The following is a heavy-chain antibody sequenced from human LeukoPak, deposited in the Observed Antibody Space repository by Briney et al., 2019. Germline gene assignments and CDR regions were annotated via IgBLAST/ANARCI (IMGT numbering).Heavy chain of an antibody. Sequence: SETLSLTCTVSGGSISSYYWSWIRQPPGKGLEWIGYIYYSGSTNYNPSLKSRVTISVDTSKNQFSLKLSSVTAADTAVYYCARSRKVRGVIKGYQPYDYWGQGTLVTVSS. V-gene: IGHV4-59*12. CDR2: IYYSGST. CDR1: GGSISSYY. J-gene: IGHJ4*02. CDR3: ARSRKVRGVIKGYQPYDY. D-gene: IGHD3-10*01.